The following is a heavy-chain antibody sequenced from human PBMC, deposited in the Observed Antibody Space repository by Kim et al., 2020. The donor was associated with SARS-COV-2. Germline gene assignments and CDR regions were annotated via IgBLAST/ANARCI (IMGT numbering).Heavy chain of an antibody. J-gene: IGHJ1*01. Sequence: GGSLRLSSAASGFTFSSYGMHWVRQAPGKGLVWVAVIWYDGSNKYYTDSVKGRFTISRDNSKNTLYLQMSSLGAEDTAVYYCAKGRYCSGGSCYYLEYF. CDR2: IWYDGSNK. D-gene: IGHD2-15*01. CDR3: AKGRYCSGGSCYYLEYF. V-gene: IGHV3-33*06. CDR1: GFTFSSYG.